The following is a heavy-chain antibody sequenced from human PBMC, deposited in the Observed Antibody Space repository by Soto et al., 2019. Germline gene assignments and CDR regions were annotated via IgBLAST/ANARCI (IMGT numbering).Heavy chain of an antibody. V-gene: IGHV1-18*04. J-gene: IGHJ4*02. CDR2: ISAYNGNT. Sequence: GASVKVSCKASGYTFTSYGISWVRQAPGQGLEWMGWISAYNGNTNYAQKLQGRVTMTTDTSTNTAYMELRSLRADHTAVNYCAGDSPYYYGSGSSGLDYWGQGTLVTVSS. CDR3: AGDSPYYYGSGSSGLDY. CDR1: GYTFTSYG. D-gene: IGHD3-10*01.